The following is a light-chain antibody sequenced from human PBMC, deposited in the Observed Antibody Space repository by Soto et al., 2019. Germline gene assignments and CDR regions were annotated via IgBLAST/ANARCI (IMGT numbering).Light chain of an antibody. Sequence: QSVLTQPASVSGSPGQSITISCTGSSGDVGAYNYVSWYQHHPGKAPKVMIYEVSNRPSGVSYRFSGSKSGNTASLTISGLQAEDEADYYCSSYTSRSTVVFGTGTRV. J-gene: IGLJ1*01. CDR2: EVS. CDR1: SGDVGAYNY. V-gene: IGLV2-14*01. CDR3: SSYTSRSTVV.